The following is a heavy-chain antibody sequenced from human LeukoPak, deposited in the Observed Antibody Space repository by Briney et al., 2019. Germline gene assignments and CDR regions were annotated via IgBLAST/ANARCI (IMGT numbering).Heavy chain of an antibody. CDR3: ARGDLVAAAGTTGWFDP. D-gene: IGHD6-13*01. V-gene: IGHV1-69*06. J-gene: IGHJ5*02. CDR2: IIPIFGTA. Sequence: GASVKVSCKASGGTFSSYAISWVRQAPGQGLAWMGGIIPIFGTANYAQKFQGRVTITADKSTSTAYMELSSLRSEDTAVYYCARGDLVAAAGTTGWFDPWGQGTLVTVSS. CDR1: GGTFSSYA.